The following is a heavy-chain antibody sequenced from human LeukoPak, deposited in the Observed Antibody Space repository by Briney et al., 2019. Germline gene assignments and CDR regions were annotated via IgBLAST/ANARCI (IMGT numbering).Heavy chain of an antibody. V-gene: IGHV5-51*01. CDR3: ARRKGGYSYGDLVDY. Sequence: GKSLKISCKGSGYSFTSYWIGWVRQMPGKGLEWMGIIYPGDSDTRYSPSFQGQVTISADKSISTAYLQWSSLKASDTAMYYCARRKGGYSYGDLVDYWGQGTLVTVSS. J-gene: IGHJ4*02. CDR1: GYSFTSYW. CDR2: IYPGDSDT. D-gene: IGHD5-18*01.